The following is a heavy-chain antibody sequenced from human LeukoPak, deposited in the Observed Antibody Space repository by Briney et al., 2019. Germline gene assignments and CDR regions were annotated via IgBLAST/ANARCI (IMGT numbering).Heavy chain of an antibody. D-gene: IGHD3-10*01. J-gene: IGHJ4*02. CDR2: IYYSGST. CDR3: ARNVLLWFRELDHFDY. Sequence: SETLSLTCTVPGGSISSSSYYWGWIRQPPGKGLEWIGSIYYSGSTYYNPSLKSRVTISVDTSKNQFSLKLSSVTAADTAVYYCARNVLLWFRELDHFDYWGQGTLVTVSS. V-gene: IGHV4-39*07. CDR1: GGSISSSSYY.